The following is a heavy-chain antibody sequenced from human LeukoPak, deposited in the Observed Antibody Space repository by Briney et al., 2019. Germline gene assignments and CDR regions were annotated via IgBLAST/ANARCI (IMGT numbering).Heavy chain of an antibody. J-gene: IGHJ4*02. D-gene: IGHD1-26*01. CDR2: INRSGST. CDR3: ARGIVGPTYFDY. Sequence: SETLSLTCVVYSGSFSGYFWSWIRQPPGKGLEWIGEINRSGSTNYSPSLKSRVTISVDTSKNQFSLKLSSVTAADTAVYYCARGIVGPTYFDYWGQGTLVTVSS. CDR1: SGSFSGYF. V-gene: IGHV4-34*01.